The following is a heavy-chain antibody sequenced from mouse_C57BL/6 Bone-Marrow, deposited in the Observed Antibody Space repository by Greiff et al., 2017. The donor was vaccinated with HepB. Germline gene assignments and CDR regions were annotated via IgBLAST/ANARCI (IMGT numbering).Heavy chain of an antibody. CDR1: GYTFTSYW. V-gene: IGHV1-69*01. Sequence: QVQLKQPGAELVMPGASVKLSCKASGYTFTSYWMHWVKQRPGQGLEWIGEIDPSDSYTNYNQKFKGKSTLTVDKSSSTAYMQLSSLTSEDSAVYYCARSGDYYATGTYFDYWGQGTTLTVSS. CDR2: IDPSDSYT. D-gene: IGHD1-1*01. CDR3: ARSGDYYATGTYFDY. J-gene: IGHJ2*01.